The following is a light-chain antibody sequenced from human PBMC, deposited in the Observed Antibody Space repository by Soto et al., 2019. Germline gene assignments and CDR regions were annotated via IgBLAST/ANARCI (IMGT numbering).Light chain of an antibody. CDR3: QQYNSYTWT. V-gene: IGKV1-5*01. CDR2: DAS. J-gene: IGKJ1*01. CDR1: QSISSS. Sequence: GDRVTITCRASQSISSSLAWYQQRPGKAPKVLIYDASRLESGVPPRFSGSGSGTEFTVTISSLQPDDVATYYCQQYNSYTWTFGQGTKVDIX.